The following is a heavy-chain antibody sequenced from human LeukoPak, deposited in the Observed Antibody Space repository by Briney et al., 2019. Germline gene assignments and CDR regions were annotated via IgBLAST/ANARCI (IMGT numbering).Heavy chain of an antibody. D-gene: IGHD3-10*01. Sequence: PSETLSLTCTVSGGSISSSSYYWGWIRQPPGKGLEWIGSIYYSGSTYYNPSLKSRVTISVDTSKNQFSLKLSSVTAADTAVYYCARGRMLRGVDYWGQGTLVTVSS. CDR1: GGSISSSSYY. V-gene: IGHV4-39*01. J-gene: IGHJ4*02. CDR3: ARGRMLRGVDY. CDR2: IYYSGST.